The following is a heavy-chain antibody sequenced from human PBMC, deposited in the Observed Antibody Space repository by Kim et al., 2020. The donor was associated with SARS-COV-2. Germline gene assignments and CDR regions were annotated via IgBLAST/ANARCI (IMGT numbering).Heavy chain of an antibody. D-gene: IGHD2-2*01. CDR3: ARDASKYCSRTSCYSGYYYYGMDV. J-gene: IGHJ6*02. V-gene: IGHV1-18*01. Sequence: ASVKVSCKASGYTFTNYGVSWVRQAPGQGLEWMGWISLYNDKTKYAQKFQGRVTLTADTSTSTAYMELRSLRSDDTAVYYCARDASKYCSRTSCYSGYYYYGMDVWGQGTTVTVSS. CDR2: ISLYNDKT. CDR1: GYTFTNYG.